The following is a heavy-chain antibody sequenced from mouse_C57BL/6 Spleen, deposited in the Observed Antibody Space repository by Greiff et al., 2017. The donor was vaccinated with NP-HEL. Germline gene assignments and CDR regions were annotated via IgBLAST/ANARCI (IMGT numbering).Heavy chain of an antibody. CDR3: ARESYYYGSSYLDY. J-gene: IGHJ2*01. CDR2: IYPGGGYT. Sequence: QVQLQQSGAELVRPGTSVKMSCKASGYTFTNYWIGWAKQRPGHGLEWIGDIYPGGGYTKYNEKFKGKATLTAEQSSSTADMQFSSLTSEDSAIYYCARESYYYGSSYLDYWGQGTTLTVSS. D-gene: IGHD1-1*01. CDR1: GYTFTNYW. V-gene: IGHV1-63*01.